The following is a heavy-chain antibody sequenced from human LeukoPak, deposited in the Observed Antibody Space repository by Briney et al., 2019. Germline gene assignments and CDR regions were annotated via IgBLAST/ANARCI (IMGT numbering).Heavy chain of an antibody. CDR1: GGSISSSSYY. Sequence: SEILSLTCTVSGGSISSSSYYWGWIRQPPGRGLEWIGSIYYSGSTYYNPSLKSRVTISVDTSKNQFSLKLSSVTAADTAVYYCARRQASYGSGSYGHDYWGQGTLVTVSS. V-gene: IGHV4-39*01. CDR2: IYYSGST. CDR3: ARRQASYGSGSYGHDY. J-gene: IGHJ4*02. D-gene: IGHD3-10*01.